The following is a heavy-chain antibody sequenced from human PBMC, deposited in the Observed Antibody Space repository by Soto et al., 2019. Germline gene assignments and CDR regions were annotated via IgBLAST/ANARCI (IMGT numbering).Heavy chain of an antibody. CDR3: ARVNSSGWYFDY. D-gene: IGHD6-19*01. CDR2: IYYSGST. Sequence: SETLSLTCTVSGGSISSSSYYWGWIRQPPGKGLEWIGSIYYSGSTYYNPSLKSRVTISVDTSKNQFSLKLSSVTAADTAVYYCARVNSSGWYFDYWGQGTLVTVSS. CDR1: GGSISSSSYY. J-gene: IGHJ4*02. V-gene: IGHV4-39*01.